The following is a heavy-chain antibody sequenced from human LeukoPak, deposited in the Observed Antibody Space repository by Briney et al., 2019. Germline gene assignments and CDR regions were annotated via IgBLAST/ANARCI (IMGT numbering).Heavy chain of an antibody. CDR2: ITSSSTYI. D-gene: IGHD1-26*01. V-gene: IGHV3-21*01. CDR3: ARDPYSGSYGDYYYYYMDV. Sequence: GGSLRLSCAASGFTFSTYNMNWVRQAPGKGLEWVSSITSSSTYIYYADSVKGRFTISRDNAKNSLYLQMNSLRDEDTAVYYCARDPYSGSYGDYYYYYMDVWGKGTTVTISS. CDR1: GFTFSTYN. J-gene: IGHJ6*03.